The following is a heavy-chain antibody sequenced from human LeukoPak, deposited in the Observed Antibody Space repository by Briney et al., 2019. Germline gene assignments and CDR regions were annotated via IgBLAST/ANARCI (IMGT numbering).Heavy chain of an antibody. Sequence: GGSLRLSCAASGFTFSSYAMHWVRQAPGKGLEWVAVISYDGRNKYYTDSVKGRFPISRDNSKNTLYLQMNSLRAEDTAVYYCARNFNHFDYWGQGTLVTVSS. CDR3: ARNFNHFDY. V-gene: IGHV3-30*04. D-gene: IGHD1-14*01. CDR1: GFTFSSYA. CDR2: ISYDGRNK. J-gene: IGHJ4*02.